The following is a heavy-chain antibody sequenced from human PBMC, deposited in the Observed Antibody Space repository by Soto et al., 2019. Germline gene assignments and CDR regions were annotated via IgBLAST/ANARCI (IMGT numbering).Heavy chain of an antibody. V-gene: IGHV5-10-1*01. CDR2: IDPSDSYT. CDR1: GYSFTSYW. J-gene: IGHJ6*02. D-gene: IGHD2-2*01. CDR3: ARRNCSSTSCSRYYYGMDV. Sequence: GESLKISCKGSGYSFTSYWISWVRQMPGKGLEWMGRIDPSDSYTNYSPSFQGHVTISADKSISTAYLQWSSLKASDTAMYYCARRNCSSTSCSRYYYGMDVWGQGTTVTSP.